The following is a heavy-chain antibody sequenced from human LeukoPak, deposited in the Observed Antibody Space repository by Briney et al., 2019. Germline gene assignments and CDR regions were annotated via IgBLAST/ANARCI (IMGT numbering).Heavy chain of an antibody. D-gene: IGHD5-12*01. J-gene: IGHJ4*02. V-gene: IGHV3-23*01. Sequence: GSLSLSCAASGFPFSTYATSWVRQAPGKGLEWVSAISVSGGTTFNADSVKGRFTISRDNSKNTLYLQMNSLRAEDTAVYYCARLPLSGYNYFDYWGQGTLVTVSS. CDR1: GFPFSTYA. CDR2: ISVSGGTT. CDR3: ARLPLSGYNYFDY.